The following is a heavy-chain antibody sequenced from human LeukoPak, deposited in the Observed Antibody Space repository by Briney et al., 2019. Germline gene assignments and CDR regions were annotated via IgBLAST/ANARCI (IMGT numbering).Heavy chain of an antibody. J-gene: IGHJ3*02. CDR1: GFTVSSNY. Sequence: GSLRLSCAASGFTVSSNYMSWVRQAPGKGLEWVSIIYSGGNTYYADSVKGRFTISRDNSKNTLYLQMNSLRAEDTAVYYCAGTMIVVVVNAFDIWGQGTMVTVSS. D-gene: IGHD3-22*01. CDR3: AGTMIVVVVNAFDI. V-gene: IGHV3-53*01. CDR2: IYSGGNT.